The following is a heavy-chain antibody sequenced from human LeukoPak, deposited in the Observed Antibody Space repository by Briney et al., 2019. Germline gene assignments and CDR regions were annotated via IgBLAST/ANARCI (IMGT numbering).Heavy chain of an antibody. V-gene: IGHV1-18*01. Sequence: GASVKVSCKASGYTFTSYGISWVRQAPGQGLEWLGWISAYNGNTNYAQKFQGRLTVTTDTSTTTAYMELRSLRSDDTAVYYCARGDPPNPTVIETSADYWGQGTLVTVSS. CDR1: GYTFTSYG. CDR2: ISAYNGNT. D-gene: IGHD4-17*01. CDR3: ARGDPPNPTVIETSADY. J-gene: IGHJ4*02.